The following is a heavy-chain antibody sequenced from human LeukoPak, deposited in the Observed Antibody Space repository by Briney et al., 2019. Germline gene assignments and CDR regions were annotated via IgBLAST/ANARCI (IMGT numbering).Heavy chain of an antibody. J-gene: IGHJ5*02. D-gene: IGHD3-16*01. CDR2: LNQDGREI. V-gene: IGHV3-7*01. CDR1: GFTMSDYW. CDR3: ARDFRDGGVPHWFDP. Sequence: GGSLRLSCAASGFTMSDYWLSWVRQAPGKGLEWVANLNQDGREIHYVDSVQGRFTISRDNAKNIVYLQMNSLRVEDTAVYYCARDFRDGGVPHWFDPWGQGTLVTVSS.